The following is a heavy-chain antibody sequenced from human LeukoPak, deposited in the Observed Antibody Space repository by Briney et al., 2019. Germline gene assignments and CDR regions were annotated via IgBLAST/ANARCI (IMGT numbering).Heavy chain of an antibody. V-gene: IGHV3-7*03. J-gene: IGHJ4*02. CDR3: ARDRGIVATNTGYYFDY. D-gene: IGHD5-12*01. CDR1: GFTFSSHL. Sequence: GGSLRLSCVASGFTFSSHLMTWVRQAPGKGLEWVANIYQDGVEKYYVGSVRGRFTISRDNAKNSLYLQMSSLRAEDTAVYYCARDRGIVATNTGYYFDYWGQGTLLTVSS. CDR2: IYQDGVEK.